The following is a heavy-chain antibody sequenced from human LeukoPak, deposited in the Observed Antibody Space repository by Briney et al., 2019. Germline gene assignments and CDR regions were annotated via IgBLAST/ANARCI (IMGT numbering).Heavy chain of an antibody. CDR3: ARVEGSSDAFDI. Sequence: SQTLSLTCTVSGGSISSGDYYWSWIRQPPGKGLEWIGYIYYSGSTYYNPSLKSRVTISVDTSKNQFSLKLSSVTDADTAVYYCARVEGSSDAFDIWGQGTMVTVSS. CDR1: GGSISSGDYY. CDR2: IYYSGST. V-gene: IGHV4-30-4*01. J-gene: IGHJ3*02.